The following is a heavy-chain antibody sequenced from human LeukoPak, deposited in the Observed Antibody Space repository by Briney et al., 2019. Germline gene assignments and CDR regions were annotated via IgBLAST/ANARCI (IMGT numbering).Heavy chain of an antibody. CDR1: GGSIGSRNYY. Sequence: SETLSLTCTVSGGSIGSRNYYWGWIRQPPGKGLEWIGSIYYSGSTYYNPSLKSRVTISGDTSRNQFSLRLDSVTAADTAVYYCARDAVRDNSWFDPWGQGTLVTVSS. J-gene: IGHJ5*02. CDR3: ARDAVRDNSWFDP. D-gene: IGHD2-21*02. CDR2: IYYSGST. V-gene: IGHV4-39*07.